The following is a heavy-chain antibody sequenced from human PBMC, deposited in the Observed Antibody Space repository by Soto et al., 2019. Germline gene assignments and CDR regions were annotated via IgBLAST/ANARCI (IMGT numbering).Heavy chain of an antibody. CDR1: GGSISSSSYY. D-gene: IGHD3-3*01. J-gene: IGHJ4*02. CDR2: IYYSGST. Sequence: KPSETLSLTCTGSGGSISSSSYYWGWIRQPPGKGLEWIGSIYYSGSTYYNPSLKSRVTISVDTSKNQFSLKLSSVTAADTAVYYCARPVSYDFWSGYYYWGQGTLVTVSS. V-gene: IGHV4-39*01. CDR3: ARPVSYDFWSGYYY.